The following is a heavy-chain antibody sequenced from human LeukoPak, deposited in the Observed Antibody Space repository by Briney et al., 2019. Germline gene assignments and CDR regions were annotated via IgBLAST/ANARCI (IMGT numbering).Heavy chain of an antibody. D-gene: IGHD3-22*01. CDR3: ARPGPYDSSGQTYAFDI. CDR1: GYTFTSYW. V-gene: IGHV5-51*01. CDR2: IYPGDSDT. Sequence: GESLKISCKGSGYTFTSYWIAWVRQMPGKGLEWMGIIYPGDSDTRYSPSFQGQVTISADKSISTAYLQWSSLKASDTAMYYCARPGPYDSSGQTYAFDIWGQGTMVTVSS. J-gene: IGHJ3*02.